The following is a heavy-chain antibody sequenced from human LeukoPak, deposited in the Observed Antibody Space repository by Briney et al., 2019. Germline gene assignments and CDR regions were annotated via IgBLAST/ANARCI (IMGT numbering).Heavy chain of an antibody. CDR1: GGSFSGYY. CDR2: INHSGST. J-gene: IGHJ5*02. V-gene: IGHV4-34*01. CDR3: ARTSVAGTWDWFDP. D-gene: IGHD6-19*01. Sequence: SETLSLTCAVYGGSFSGYYWSWIRQPPGKGLEWIGEINHSGSTNYNPSLKSRVTISVDTSKNQFSLKLSSVTAADTAVYYCARTSVAGTWDWFDPWGQGTLVTVSS.